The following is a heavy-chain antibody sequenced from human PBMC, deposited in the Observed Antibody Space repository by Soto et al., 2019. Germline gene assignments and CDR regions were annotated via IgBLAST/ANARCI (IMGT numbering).Heavy chain of an antibody. CDR2: IIPIFGTA. J-gene: IGHJ6*02. CDR3: ATERVCGGDCYHGYYYYYGMDV. D-gene: IGHD2-21*02. CDR1: GGTFSSYA. Sequence: SVEVTCKASGGTFSSYAISWVRQAPGQGLEWMGGIIPIFGTANYAQKFQGRVTITADESTSTAYMELSSLRSEDTAVYYCATERVCGGDCYHGYYYYYGMDVWGQGTTVTVSS. V-gene: IGHV1-69*13.